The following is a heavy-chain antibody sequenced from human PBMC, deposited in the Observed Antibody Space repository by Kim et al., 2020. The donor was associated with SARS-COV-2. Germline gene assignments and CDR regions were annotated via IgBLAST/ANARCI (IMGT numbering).Heavy chain of an antibody. CDR1: GYTFTNNW. Sequence: GESLKISCKASGYTFTNNWIGWVCPMTGKVLEFMVIIYPSDSETRYSPPFPGQVTISVDKSIGTSYLQWSILKASDTSMYYCARLAVDRATIVPFDSWGQGTVVTASS. J-gene: IGHJ4*02. V-gene: IGHV5-51*01. D-gene: IGHD6-19*01. CDR2: IYPSDSET. CDR3: ARLAVDRATIVPFDS.